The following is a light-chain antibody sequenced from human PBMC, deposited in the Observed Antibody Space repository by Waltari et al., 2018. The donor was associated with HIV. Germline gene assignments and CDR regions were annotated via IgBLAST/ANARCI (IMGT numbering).Light chain of an antibody. Sequence: QSALTQSASVSGSPGQSITISCTGTSSAVGSYTLVSLYQQHPGKAPKVMIYEVSKRPSGVSNRFSGSKSGNTASLTISGLQAEDEADYYCCSYAGSSTFWVFGGGTKLTVL. J-gene: IGLJ3*02. V-gene: IGLV2-23*02. CDR1: SSAVGSYTL. CDR3: CSYAGSSTFWV. CDR2: EVS.